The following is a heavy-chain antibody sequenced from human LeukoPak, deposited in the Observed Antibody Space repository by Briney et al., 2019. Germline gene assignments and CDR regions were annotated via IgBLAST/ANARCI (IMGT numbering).Heavy chain of an antibody. CDR2: MNPNSGNT. D-gene: IGHD3-22*01. Sequence: GASVKVSCKASGYTFTSYDINWVRQATGQGLEWMGWMNPNSGNTGYAQKFQGRVTMTRNTSISTAYMELSSLRSEDTAVYYCARSPSHSSGYYVDYWGQGTLVTVSS. V-gene: IGHV1-8*01. J-gene: IGHJ4*02. CDR1: GYTFTSYD. CDR3: ARSPSHSSGYYVDY.